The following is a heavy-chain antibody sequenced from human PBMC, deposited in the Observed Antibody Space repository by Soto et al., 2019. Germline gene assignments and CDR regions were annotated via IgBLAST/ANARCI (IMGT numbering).Heavy chain of an antibody. Sequence: QITLKESGPTLVKPTQTLTLTCTFSGFSLSTSGVGVGWIRQPPGKALEWLALIYWDDDKRYSPSLKSRLTITKDNSKNHVVLTKTNMDPVDTATYYGAHMNIVLVPGAVASWFDPWGQGTLVTVSS. CDR2: IYWDDDK. V-gene: IGHV2-5*02. D-gene: IGHD2-2*01. CDR3: AHMNIVLVPGAVASWFDP. J-gene: IGHJ5*02. CDR1: GFSLSTSGVG.